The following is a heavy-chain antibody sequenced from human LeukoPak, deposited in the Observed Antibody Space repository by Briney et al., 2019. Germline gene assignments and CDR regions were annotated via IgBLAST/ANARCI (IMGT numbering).Heavy chain of an antibody. D-gene: IGHD3-10*01. CDR3: ARGPHITMVRGVSDAFDI. CDR2: IKQDESEK. J-gene: IGHJ3*02. CDR1: GFTFSSYW. Sequence: SGGSLRLSCAASGFTFSSYWMSWVRQAPGKGLEWVANIKQDESEKYYVDSVKGRFTISRDNAKNSLYLQMNSLRAEDTAVYYCARGPHITMVRGVSDAFDIWGQGTMVTVSS. V-gene: IGHV3-7*03.